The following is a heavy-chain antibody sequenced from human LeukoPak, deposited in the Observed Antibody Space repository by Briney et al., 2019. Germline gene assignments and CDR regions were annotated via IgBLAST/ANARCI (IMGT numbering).Heavy chain of an antibody. CDR3: ARGRASRYCSGGSCYSPDY. CDR1: GFTFSSHG. Sequence: GGSLRLSCAASGFTFSSHGMCWVRQAPGRGLEWVSSISSSSSYIYYADSVKGRFTISRDNAKNSLYLQMNSLRAEDTAVYYCARGRASRYCSGGSCYSPDYWGQGTLVTVSS. V-gene: IGHV3-21*01. D-gene: IGHD2-15*01. CDR2: ISSSSSYI. J-gene: IGHJ4*02.